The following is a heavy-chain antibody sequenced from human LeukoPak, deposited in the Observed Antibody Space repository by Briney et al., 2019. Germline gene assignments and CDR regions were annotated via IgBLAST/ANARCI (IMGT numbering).Heavy chain of an antibody. Sequence: SVKVSCKASGGTFSRNVISWVRQAPGQGLEWMGGIMPIFGTPNYEPKFQGRVTITADESANTSSLELSSLRSEDTAVYYCASQERLRPAAMGGGYYFQYWGQGTLVTVSA. CDR2: IMPIFGTP. CDR3: ASQERLRPAAMGGGYYFQY. D-gene: IGHD2-2*01. V-gene: IGHV1-69*13. J-gene: IGHJ4*02. CDR1: GGTFSRNV.